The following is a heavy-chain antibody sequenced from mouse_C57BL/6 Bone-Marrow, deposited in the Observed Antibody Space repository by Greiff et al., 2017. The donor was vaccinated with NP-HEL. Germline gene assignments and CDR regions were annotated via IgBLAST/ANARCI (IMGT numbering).Heavy chain of an antibody. Sequence: QVQLQQSGAELARPGASVKLSCKASGYTFTSYGLSWVNQRTGQGLEWIGVIYPSSGITDYNANFTGKPKLTADNSSSTSYMELRSLTSEDSAVYYCARYPKWLRVDYWGQGTVITVSA. J-gene: IGHJ3*01. CDR1: GYTFTSYG. CDR3: ARYPKWLRVDY. CDR2: IYPSSGIT. V-gene: IGHV1-81*01. D-gene: IGHD1-3*01.